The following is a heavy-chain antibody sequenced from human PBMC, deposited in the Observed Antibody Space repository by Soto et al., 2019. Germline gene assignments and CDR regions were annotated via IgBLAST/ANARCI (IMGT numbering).Heavy chain of an antibody. Sequence: ASETLSLTCAVYGGSFSGYYWSWIRQPPGKGLEWIGEINHSGSTNYNPSLKSRVTISVDTSKNQFSLKLSSVTAADTAVYYCARGRAGITIFGVVHNWFDPWGQATLVTVSS. V-gene: IGHV4-34*01. CDR2: INHSGST. CDR1: GGSFSGYY. J-gene: IGHJ5*02. CDR3: ARGRAGITIFGVVHNWFDP. D-gene: IGHD3-3*01.